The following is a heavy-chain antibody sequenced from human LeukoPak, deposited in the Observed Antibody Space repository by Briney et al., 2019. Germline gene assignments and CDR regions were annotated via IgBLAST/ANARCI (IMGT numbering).Heavy chain of an antibody. Sequence: ASVKVSCKASGGTFISYAISWVRQAPGQGLEWMGGIIPIFGTANYAQKFQGRVTITADESTSTAYMELSSLRSEDTAVYYCARDRVTPRPRYCSGGSCYELQHYYYGMDVWGQGTTVTVSS. V-gene: IGHV1-69*13. D-gene: IGHD2-15*01. CDR2: IIPIFGTA. CDR3: ARDRVTPRPRYCSGGSCYELQHYYYGMDV. J-gene: IGHJ6*02. CDR1: GGTFISYA.